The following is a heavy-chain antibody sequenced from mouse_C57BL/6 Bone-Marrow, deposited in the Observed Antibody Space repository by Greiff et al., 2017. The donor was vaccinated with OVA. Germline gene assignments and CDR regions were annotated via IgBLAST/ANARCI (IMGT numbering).Heavy chain of an antibody. Sequence: QVQLQQPGAELVRPGTSVKLSCKASGYTFTSYWMHWVKQRPGQGLEWIGVIDPSDSYTNYNQKFKGKATLTVDTSSSTAYMQLSSLTSADSAVYYCAREAQSPWFAYWGQGTLVTVSA. CDR3: AREAQSPWFAY. CDR1: GYTFTSYW. D-gene: IGHD3-2*02. V-gene: IGHV1-59*01. J-gene: IGHJ3*01. CDR2: IDPSDSYT.